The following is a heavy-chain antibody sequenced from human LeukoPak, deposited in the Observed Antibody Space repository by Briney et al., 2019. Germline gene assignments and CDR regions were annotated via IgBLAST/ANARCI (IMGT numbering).Heavy chain of an antibody. CDR1: GGSISSYY. V-gene: IGHV4-34*01. D-gene: IGHD2-2*01. CDR3: ARVGLVPADGYFDY. CDR2: INHSGST. Sequence: PSETLSLTCTVSGGSISSYYWSWIRRPPGKGLEWIGEINHSGSTNYNPSLKSRVTISVDTSKNQFSLKLSSVTAADTAVYYCARVGLVPADGYFDYWGQGTLVTVSS. J-gene: IGHJ4*02.